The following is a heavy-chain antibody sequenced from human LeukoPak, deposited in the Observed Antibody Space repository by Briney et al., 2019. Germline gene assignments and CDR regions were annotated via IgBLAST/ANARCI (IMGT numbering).Heavy chain of an antibody. CDR3: AKDLSRYYYDSSGYYLTGYFDY. Sequence: ETLSLTCTVSGGSISSSYYYWGWIRQPPGKGLEWVSAISGSGGSTYYADSVKGRFTISRDNSKNTLYLQMNSLRAEDTAVYYCAKDLSRYYYDSSGYYLTGYFDYWGQGTLVTVSS. CDR2: ISGSGGST. J-gene: IGHJ4*02. CDR1: GGSISSSYYY. V-gene: IGHV3-23*01. D-gene: IGHD3-22*01.